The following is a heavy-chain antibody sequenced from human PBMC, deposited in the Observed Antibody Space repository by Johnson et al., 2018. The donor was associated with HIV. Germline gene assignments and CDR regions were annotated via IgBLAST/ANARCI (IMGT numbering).Heavy chain of an antibody. J-gene: IGHJ3*02. CDR2: IRSKTAGGTI. CDR3: ARANRGRNDAFDI. D-gene: IGHD2-15*01. CDR1: GMAFSDLW. V-gene: IGHV3-15*01. Sequence: VQLVESGGGLVKPGGSLTVSCAASGMAFSDLWMNWVRQAPGKGLEWVGRIRSKTAGGTIEYAAPVKGRFTISRDDSKNTLYLQMNSLTTEDTAVYYCARANRGRNDAFDIWGQGTMVTVSS.